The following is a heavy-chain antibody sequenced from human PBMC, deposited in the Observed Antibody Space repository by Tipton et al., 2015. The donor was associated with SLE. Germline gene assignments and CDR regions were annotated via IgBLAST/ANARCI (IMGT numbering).Heavy chain of an antibody. CDR2: MNPNSGNT. CDR3: ARRHRSSTRGGAFDI. J-gene: IGHJ3*02. D-gene: IGHD2-2*01. Sequence: QLVQSGAEVKKPGAPVKVSCKASGYTFTNYDINWVRQATGQGLEWMGWMNPNSGNTGYAQKFQGRVTITRNTSISTAYMELSSLRSEDTAVYYCARRHRSSTRGGAFDIWGQGTMVTVPS. CDR1: GYTFTNYD. V-gene: IGHV1-8*03.